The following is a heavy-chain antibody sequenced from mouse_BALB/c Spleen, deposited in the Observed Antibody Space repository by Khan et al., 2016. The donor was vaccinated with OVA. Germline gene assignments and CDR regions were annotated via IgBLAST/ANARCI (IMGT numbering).Heavy chain of an antibody. J-gene: IGHJ3*01. Sequence: VQLQESGPELVKPGASVRISCKASGYTFTSYYIHWVKQRPGQGLEWIGWIYPGNVNTKYNEKFKGKATLTADKSSSTAYMQRSSLTSEDSAGYFCARGEAWFAYWGQGTLVTVSA. CDR2: IYPGNVNT. V-gene: IGHV1S56*01. CDR1: GYTFTSYY. CDR3: ARGEAWFAY.